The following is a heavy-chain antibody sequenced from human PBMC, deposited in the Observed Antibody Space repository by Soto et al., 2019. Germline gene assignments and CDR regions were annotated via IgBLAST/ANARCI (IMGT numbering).Heavy chain of an antibody. CDR3: ARIPVDTYMIYWSDH. CDR2: VYFSGST. V-gene: IGHV4-61*08. J-gene: IGHJ5*02. CDR1: GYSVSSGDYY. Sequence: XETLSLTCSVSGYSVSSGDYYWSWIRQPPGKGLEWIGHVYFSGSTNYIPSLKSRLTMSVDTAKNQFSLKLNSVTAADTAVYYCARIPVDTYMIYWSDHWGQGTQVTVSS. D-gene: IGHD3-16*01.